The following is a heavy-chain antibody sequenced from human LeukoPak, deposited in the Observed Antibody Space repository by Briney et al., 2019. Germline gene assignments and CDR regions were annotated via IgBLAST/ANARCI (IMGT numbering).Heavy chain of an antibody. CDR1: GASIRNHY. Sequence: SETLSLTCAFSGASIRNHYWSWIRQPPGGRLEWMGYIFDNGNTYYNPSLKSRLTMSIDTSRNQFSLKLTSVTAADTALYFCATRPADTTWYGVFDYWSQGMLVTVSP. J-gene: IGHJ4*02. CDR3: ATRPADTTWYGVFDY. CDR2: IFDNGNT. D-gene: IGHD6-6*01. V-gene: IGHV4-59*11.